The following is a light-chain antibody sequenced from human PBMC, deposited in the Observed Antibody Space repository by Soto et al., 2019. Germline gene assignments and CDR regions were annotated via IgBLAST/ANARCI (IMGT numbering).Light chain of an antibody. CDR2: MAS. CDR3: QHYNSYSEA. V-gene: IGKV1-5*03. J-gene: IGKJ1*01. Sequence: IQLTQSPSSLSASVGDRVTITCRASPAIASFFAWYQQKPGKAPKLLIYMASTLKRGVPSRFSGSRSGTEFTLTISSLQPDAFATYYCQHYNSYSEAFGQGTKVDIK. CDR1: PAIASF.